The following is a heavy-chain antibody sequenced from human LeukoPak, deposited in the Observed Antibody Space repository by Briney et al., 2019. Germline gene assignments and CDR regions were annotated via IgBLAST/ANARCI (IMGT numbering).Heavy chain of an antibody. J-gene: IGHJ4*02. V-gene: IGHV4-34*01. CDR1: GGSFSGYY. CDR3: ARAQLAWDAAN. CDR2: INHSGST. D-gene: IGHD6-13*01. Sequence: SETLSLTCAVYGGSFSGYYWSWIRQPPGKGLEWIGEINHSGSTNYNPSLKSRVTISVDTSKNQFSLKLSSVTAADTAVYYCARAQLAWDAANWGQGTLVTVSS.